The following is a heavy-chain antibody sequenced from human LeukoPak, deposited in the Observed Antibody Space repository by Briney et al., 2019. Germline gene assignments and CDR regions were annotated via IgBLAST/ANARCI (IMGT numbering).Heavy chain of an antibody. Sequence: PSETLSLTCAVYGGSFSGYYWSWIRQPPGKGLEWIGEISHSGSTNYNPSLKSRVTISVDTSKNQFSLKLSSVTAADTAVYYCARVGRVGATGFDYWGQGTLVTVSS. V-gene: IGHV4-34*01. CDR1: GGSFSGYY. CDR3: ARVGRVGATGFDY. CDR2: ISHSGST. D-gene: IGHD1-26*01. J-gene: IGHJ4*02.